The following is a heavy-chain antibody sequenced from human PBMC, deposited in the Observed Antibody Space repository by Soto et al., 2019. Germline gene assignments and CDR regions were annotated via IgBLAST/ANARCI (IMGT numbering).Heavy chain of an antibody. D-gene: IGHD3-22*01. Sequence: SETLSLTCTLGCGSIIDYYWGWMMQSPGKGLEWIGYIYYTGTTKYNPSLKSRVTISVDSSKNQFSLKLDSVTAADTAVYYCARLGGYYQAFDSWGQGTLVTVS. CDR3: ARLGGYYQAFDS. CDR2: IYYTGTT. V-gene: IGHV4-59*08. CDR1: CGSIIDYY. J-gene: IGHJ4*02.